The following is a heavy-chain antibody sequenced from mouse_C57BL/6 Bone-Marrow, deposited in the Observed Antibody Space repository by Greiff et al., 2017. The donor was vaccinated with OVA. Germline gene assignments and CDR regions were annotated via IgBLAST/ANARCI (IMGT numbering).Heavy chain of an antibody. V-gene: IGHV1-69*01. CDR3: ARFTTVVD. D-gene: IGHD1-1*01. Sequence: QVQLQQPGAELVMPGASVKLSCKASGYTFTSYWMHWVKQRPGQGLEWIGEIDPSDSYTNYNQKLKGKSTLTVDKSSSTAYMQLSSLTSEDSAVYYCARFTTVVDWGQGTTLTGSS. CDR2: IDPSDSYT. CDR1: GYTFTSYW. J-gene: IGHJ2*01.